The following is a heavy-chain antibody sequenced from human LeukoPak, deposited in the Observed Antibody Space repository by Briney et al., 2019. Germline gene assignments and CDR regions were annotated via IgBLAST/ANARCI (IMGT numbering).Heavy chain of an antibody. J-gene: IGHJ4*02. CDR3: ARNTYYYGSGSYSY. D-gene: IGHD3-10*01. CDR2: INHSGSA. Sequence: SETLSLTCEVYGGSFSGYSWTWIRQSPGKGLEWIGEINHSGSANYNPSLKSRVTIAVDTSKSQFSLNLSSVAAADTAVYYCARNTYYYGSGSYSYWGQGTLVTVSS. CDR1: GGSFSGYS. V-gene: IGHV4-34*01.